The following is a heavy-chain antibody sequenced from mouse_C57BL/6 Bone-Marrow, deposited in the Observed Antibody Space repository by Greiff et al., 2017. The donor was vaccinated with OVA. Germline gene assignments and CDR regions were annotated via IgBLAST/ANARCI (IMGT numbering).Heavy chain of an antibody. J-gene: IGHJ1*03. CDR3: ARQDWYFDV. CDR2: INPGSGGT. CDR1: GYAFTNYL. V-gene: IGHV1-54*01. Sequence: QVQLQQSGAELVRPGTSVKVSCKASGYAFTNYLIEWVKQRPRQGLEWIGVINPGSGGTNYNEKFKGKATLTADKSSSTAYMQLSSLTSEDSAVYFCARQDWYFDVWGTGTTVTVSS.